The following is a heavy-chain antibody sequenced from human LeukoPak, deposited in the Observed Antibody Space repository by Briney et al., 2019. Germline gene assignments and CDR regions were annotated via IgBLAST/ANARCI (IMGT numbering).Heavy chain of an antibody. D-gene: IGHD3-22*01. V-gene: IGHV4-34*01. J-gene: IGHJ4*02. CDR3: ARGRDYYDSSGYYLDY. Sequence: PSETLSLTCAVYGGSFSGYYWSWIRQPPGKGLEWIGEINHSGSTNYNPSLKSRVTISVDTSKNQFSLKLSSVTAADTAVYYCARGRDYYDSSGYYLDYWGQGTLVTVSS. CDR2: INHSGST. CDR1: GGSFSGYY.